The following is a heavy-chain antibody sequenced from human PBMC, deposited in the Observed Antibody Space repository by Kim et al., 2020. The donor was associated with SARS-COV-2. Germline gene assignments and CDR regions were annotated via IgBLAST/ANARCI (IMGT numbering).Heavy chain of an antibody. CDR1: GFTFSNFV. CDR3: AKSRLDSQWEHTFDS. D-gene: IGHD1-26*01. Sequence: GGSLRLSCAASGFTFSNFVMSWVRQAPGKGLDWVSIIYGDGTTTFYAGSVKGRFTISRDNSANTLYLQMDSLRGDDTAVYYCAKSRLDSQWEHTFDSWGQGTLVTVSS. J-gene: IGHJ4*02. V-gene: IGHV3-23*03. CDR2: IYGDGTTT.